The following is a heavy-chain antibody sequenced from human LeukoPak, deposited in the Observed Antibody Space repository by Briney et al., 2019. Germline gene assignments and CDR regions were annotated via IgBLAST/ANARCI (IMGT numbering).Heavy chain of an antibody. Sequence: PGGSLRLSCATSGFTFSSYWMSWVRQAPGKGLEWVANINEDGSDKYYVDSVKGRFTISRDNAKNSLYLQMNSLRAEDTAVYYCARELAFSTTQNYRGQGTLVTVSS. D-gene: IGHD3-3*02. CDR1: GFTFSSYW. J-gene: IGHJ4*02. CDR3: ARELAFSTTQNY. V-gene: IGHV3-7*01. CDR2: INEDGSDK.